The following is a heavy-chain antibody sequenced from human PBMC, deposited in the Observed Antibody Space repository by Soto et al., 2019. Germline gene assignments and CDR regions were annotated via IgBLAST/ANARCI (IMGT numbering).Heavy chain of an antibody. CDR3: ARSGPTVTTEHGNDAFDI. CDR1: GYTFTSYY. Sequence: GASVKVSCKASGYTFTSYYMHWVRQAPGQGLEWVGIINPSGGSTSYAQKFQGRVTMTRDTSTSTVYMELSSLRSEDTAVYYCARSGPTVTTEHGNDAFDIWGQGTMVTVSS. CDR2: INPSGGST. V-gene: IGHV1-46*01. J-gene: IGHJ3*02. D-gene: IGHD4-17*01.